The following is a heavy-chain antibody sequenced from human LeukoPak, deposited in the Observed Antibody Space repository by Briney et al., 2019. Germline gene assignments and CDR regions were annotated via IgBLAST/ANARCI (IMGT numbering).Heavy chain of an antibody. D-gene: IGHD1-14*01. V-gene: IGHV6-1*01. Sequence: SQTLSLTCAISGVSVSSNSAAWNWLRQSPSRDLEWLGRTYYRSKWNKNYAVSVKSRITINQDTSKNQFSLQLNSVTPEDTAVYYCARTGGAADWGQGTLVTVSS. CDR2: TYYRSKWNK. CDR3: ARTGGAAD. CDR1: GVSVSSNSAA. J-gene: IGHJ4*02.